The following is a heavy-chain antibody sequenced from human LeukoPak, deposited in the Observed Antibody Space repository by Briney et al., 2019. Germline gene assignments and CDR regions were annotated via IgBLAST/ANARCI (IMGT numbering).Heavy chain of an antibody. CDR3: AREITMVRGKSDYYYYYGMDV. CDR1: GGTFSSYA. Sequence: PVKVSCKASGGTFSSYAISWVRQAPGQGLEWMGGIIPIFGTANYALKFQGRVTITADESTSTAYMELSSLRSEDTAVYYCAREITMVRGKSDYYYYYGMDVWGKGTTVTVSS. CDR2: IIPIFGTA. D-gene: IGHD3-10*01. V-gene: IGHV1-69*13. J-gene: IGHJ6*04.